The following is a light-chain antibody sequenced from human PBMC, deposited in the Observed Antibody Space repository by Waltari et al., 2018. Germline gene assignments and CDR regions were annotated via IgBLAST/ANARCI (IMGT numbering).Light chain of an antibody. Sequence: QSALTQPASVSGSPGQSITISCSGTSSDVGGYNFVSWYQQHPGKAPKLMIYDVSNRPSGVSDRFSGSKSDNTASLTISGLQAGDEAEYYCSSYTSSTTLVFGGGTKLTVL. CDR2: DVS. CDR3: SSYTSSTTLV. J-gene: IGLJ3*02. V-gene: IGLV2-14*01. CDR1: SSDVGGYNF.